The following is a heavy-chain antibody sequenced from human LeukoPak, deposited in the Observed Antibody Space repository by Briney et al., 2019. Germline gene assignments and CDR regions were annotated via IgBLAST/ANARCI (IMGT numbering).Heavy chain of an antibody. CDR3: ARDSHYYDSSARGGLDV. CDR1: GFTFNNYY. CDR2: ISDSSRTI. D-gene: IGHD3-22*01. Sequence: GGSLRLSCAASGFTFNNYYTSWIRQAPGRGLEWISYISDSSRTIYYAGSVKGRFTISRDNAKNSLYLQMNSLRDDDTAVYYCARDSHYYDSSARGGLDVWGQGTTVTVSS. J-gene: IGHJ6*02. V-gene: IGHV3-11*01.